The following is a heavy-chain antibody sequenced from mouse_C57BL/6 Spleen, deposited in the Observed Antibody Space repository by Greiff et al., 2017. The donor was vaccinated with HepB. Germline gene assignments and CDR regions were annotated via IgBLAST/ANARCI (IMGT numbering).Heavy chain of an antibody. CDR3: AREKANWDVLDY. CDR2: IYPGDGDT. V-gene: IGHV1-82*01. CDR1: GYAFSSSW. D-gene: IGHD4-1*01. J-gene: IGHJ2*01. Sequence: QVQLKQSGPELVKPGASVKISCKASGYAFSSSWMNWVKQRPGKGLEWIGRIYPGDGDTNYNGKFKGKATLTADKSSSTAYMQLSSLTSEDSAVYFCAREKANWDVLDYWGQGTTLTVSS.